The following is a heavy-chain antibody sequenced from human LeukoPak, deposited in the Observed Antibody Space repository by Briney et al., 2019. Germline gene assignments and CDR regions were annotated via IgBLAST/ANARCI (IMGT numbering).Heavy chain of an antibody. CDR2: ISGSGGST. J-gene: IGHJ4*02. CDR1: GFTFSSYA. CDR3: AKDRGEQLVPTGLFDY. V-gene: IGHV3-23*01. D-gene: IGHD6-13*01. Sequence: GGPLRLSCAASGFTFSSYAMSWVRQAPGRGREWVSAISGSGGSTYYAACVKGRFTIARDNSKNTLYMQMNSLRAEDTAVYYCAKDRGEQLVPTGLFDYWGQGTLVTVSS.